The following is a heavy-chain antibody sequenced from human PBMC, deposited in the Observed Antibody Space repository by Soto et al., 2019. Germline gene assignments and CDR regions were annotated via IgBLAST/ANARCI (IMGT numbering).Heavy chain of an antibody. J-gene: IGHJ6*02. Sequence: QITLKESGPTLVKPTQSLTLTCTFSGFSLSTSGVGVGWIRQPPGKALEWIALIYWDNDKRHSPSLKSRLTSTQDTSKIQVVLTVPNMDPVDTATYYCSRFTTFYGLDVWGQGTTVTVSS. CDR1: GFSLSTSGVG. V-gene: IGHV2-5*02. D-gene: IGHD3-3*01. CDR2: IYWDNDK. CDR3: SRFTTFYGLDV.